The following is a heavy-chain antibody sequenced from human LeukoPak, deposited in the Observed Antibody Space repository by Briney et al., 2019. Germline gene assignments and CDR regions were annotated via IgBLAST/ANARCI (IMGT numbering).Heavy chain of an antibody. D-gene: IGHD6-6*01. V-gene: IGHV3-48*04. J-gene: IGHJ4*02. CDR1: GFTVSSYY. Sequence: GGSLRLSCVASGFTVSSYYVSWVRQAPGKGLEWVSYISSSSSNIDYADSVKGRFTISRDNVKSLLYLQINNLRVEDTSVYYCARGGAARPDYWGQGTLVTVSS. CDR3: ARGGAARPDY. CDR2: ISSSSSNI.